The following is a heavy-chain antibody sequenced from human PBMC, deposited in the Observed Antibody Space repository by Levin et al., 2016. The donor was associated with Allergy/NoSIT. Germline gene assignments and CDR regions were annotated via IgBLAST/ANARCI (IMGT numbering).Heavy chain of an antibody. CDR3: ARDPGGIPVRPDLSLGFDF. Sequence: SETLSLTCAISGDSVSSNSAAWNWIRQSPSRGLEWLGRTYYKSRWFNDFAMSMQSRINIIADTSRNQVSLQVNSVTPEDTAVYYCARDPGGIPVRPDLSLGFDFWGQGILVTVSS. J-gene: IGHJ4*02. CDR1: GDSVSSNSAA. CDR2: TYYKSRWFN. D-gene: IGHD6-6*01. V-gene: IGHV6-1*01.